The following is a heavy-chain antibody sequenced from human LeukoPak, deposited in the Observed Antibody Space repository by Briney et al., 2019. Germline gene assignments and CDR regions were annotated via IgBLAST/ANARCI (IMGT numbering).Heavy chain of an antibody. J-gene: IGHJ4*02. CDR1: GFTFTTYA. Sequence: GGSLRLSCAASGFTFTTYAMSWVRLAPGKGLEWVSTIANSGGSTYYADSVKGRFTISRDNSKNTLYLQMNSLRAEDMAVYCCAKSHSVEQRGYFDYWGQGTLVTVSS. CDR3: AKSHSVEQRGYFDY. V-gene: IGHV3-23*01. CDR2: IANSGGST. D-gene: IGHD1/OR15-1a*01.